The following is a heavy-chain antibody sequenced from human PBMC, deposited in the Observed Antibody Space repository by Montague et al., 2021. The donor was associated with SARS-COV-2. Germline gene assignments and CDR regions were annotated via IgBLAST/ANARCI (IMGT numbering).Heavy chain of an antibody. CDR1: GGSFSTYS. Sequence: SETLSLTCAVHGGSFSTYSWNWIRQPPGKGLEWIGEIHHGGSTNYNPSLKSRVTISADTPKNQFSLKLTSVAAADTAVYYCARLGDGVVPSPILGVEPYYSYSYLDVWGQGTMVTVSS. J-gene: IGHJ6*02. CDR2: IHHGGST. CDR3: ARLGDGVVPSPILGVEPYYSYSYLDV. V-gene: IGHV4-34*01. D-gene: IGHD2-2*02.